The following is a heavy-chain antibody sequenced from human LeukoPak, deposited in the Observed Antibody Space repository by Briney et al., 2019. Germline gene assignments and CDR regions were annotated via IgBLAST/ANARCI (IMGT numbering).Heavy chain of an antibody. CDR1: GFIFSSYT. V-gene: IGHV3-21*01. D-gene: IGHD3-22*01. Sequence: GGSLRLSCAASGFIFSSYTMNWVRQAPGKGLEWVSSISSSSSSSYIYYADSVKGRFTISRDNAKNSLYLQMNSLRAEDTAVYYCAREGNYYDSSHYWGQGTLVTVSS. CDR2: ISSSSSSSYI. CDR3: AREGNYYDSSHY. J-gene: IGHJ4*02.